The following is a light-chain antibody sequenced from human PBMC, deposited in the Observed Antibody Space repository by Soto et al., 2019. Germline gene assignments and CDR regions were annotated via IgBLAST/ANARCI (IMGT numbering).Light chain of an antibody. V-gene: IGLV1-44*01. CDR2: SNN. J-gene: IGLJ1*01. CDR1: SSSIGSNT. CDR3: AAWDDGLNGYV. Sequence: QSVLTQPPSASGTPGQRVTISCSGSSSSIGSNTVNWYQQLPGTAPKLLIYSNNQRPSGVPDRFSGSKSGTSASLAISGLQFEDEADYYCAAWDDGLNGYVFETGTKVTV.